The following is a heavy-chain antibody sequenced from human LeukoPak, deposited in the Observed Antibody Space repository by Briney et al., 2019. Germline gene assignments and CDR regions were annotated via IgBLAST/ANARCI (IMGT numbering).Heavy chain of an antibody. J-gene: IGHJ4*02. D-gene: IGHD3-10*01. V-gene: IGHV3-7*01. Sequence: GGSLRLSCAASGFTFSGHWMTWVRQAPGRGLEWVANIKHDGSEKNYVDSVKGRFTISRDNAKNSLYLQMNNLRAEDTAVYYCARSYGHSIDYWGQGALVTVSS. CDR2: IKHDGSEK. CDR1: GFTFSGHW. CDR3: ARSYGHSIDY.